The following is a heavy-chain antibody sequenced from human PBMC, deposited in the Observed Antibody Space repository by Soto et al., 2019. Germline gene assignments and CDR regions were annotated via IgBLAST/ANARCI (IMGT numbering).Heavy chain of an antibody. CDR2: TRNKANSYTT. V-gene: IGHV3-72*01. CDR1: GFIFSDYY. CDR3: SRTTNRDVDAFDI. J-gene: IGHJ3*02. Sequence: GGSLRLSCAASGFIFSDYYMDWVRQAPGKGLEWVGRTRNKANSYTTEYAASVKGRFIISRDDSKNSLHLQMNSLKSEETAVYYYSRTTNRDVDAFDIWGQGTMVTVSS.